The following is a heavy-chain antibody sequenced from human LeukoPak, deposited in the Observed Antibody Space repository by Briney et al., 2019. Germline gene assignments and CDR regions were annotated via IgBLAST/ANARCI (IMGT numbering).Heavy chain of an antibody. V-gene: IGHV3-23*01. CDR1: GLTFSRSA. CDR2: ISGSGNST. CDR3: AKVLVLVSANRYYFDY. D-gene: IGHD2-15*01. Sequence: PGGSLRLSCAASGLTFSRSAMSWVRQAPGKGLEWVSLISGSGNSTYYADSVKGRFTISRDNSKNTLYLQMNSLRAEDTAVYYCAKVLVLVSANRYYFDYWGQGTLVTVSS. J-gene: IGHJ4*02.